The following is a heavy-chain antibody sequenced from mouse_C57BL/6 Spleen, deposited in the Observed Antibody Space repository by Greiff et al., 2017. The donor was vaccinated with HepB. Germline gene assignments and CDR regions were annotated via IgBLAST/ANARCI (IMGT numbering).Heavy chain of an antibody. D-gene: IGHD1-1*01. V-gene: IGHV10-1*01. CDR1: GFSFNTYA. J-gene: IGHJ1*03. CDR2: IRSKSNNYAT. CDR3: VRGITTVVAKDWYFDV. Sequence: EVMLVESGGGLVQPKGSLKLSCAASGFSFNTYAVNWVRQAPGKGLEWVARIRSKSNNYATYYADSVKDRFTISRDDSESMLYLQMNNLKTEDTAMYYCVRGITTVVAKDWYFDVWGTGTTVTVSS.